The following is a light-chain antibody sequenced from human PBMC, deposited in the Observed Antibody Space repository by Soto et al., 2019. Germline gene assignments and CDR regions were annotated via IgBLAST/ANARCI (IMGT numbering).Light chain of an antibody. V-gene: IGLV1-40*01. J-gene: IGLJ1*01. CDR2: GNS. CDR3: QSFDSSRFYV. Sequence: QSVLTPPPSVSEAQGQRVPIDCTGSSYNIGPGYDVHWYEQLPGTAPKLLIYGNSNRPSGVPDRFSGSKSGTSASLAITGLQAEDEADYYCQSFDSSRFYVFGTGTKVTVL. CDR1: SYNIGPGYD.